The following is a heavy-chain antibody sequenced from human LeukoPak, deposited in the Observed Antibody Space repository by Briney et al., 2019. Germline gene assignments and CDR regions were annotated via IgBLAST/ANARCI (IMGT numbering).Heavy chain of an antibody. J-gene: IGHJ5*02. CDR3: ARVPGGNTDWFDP. Sequence: ASVKVSCKASEYTFTGYYMHWVRQAPGQGLEWMGWISAYNGNTNYAQSLQGRVTMTTDTSTSTAYMELRSLRSDDTAVYYCARVPGGNTDWFDPWGQGTLVTVSS. CDR1: EYTFTGYY. V-gene: IGHV1-18*04. CDR2: ISAYNGNT. D-gene: IGHD4-23*01.